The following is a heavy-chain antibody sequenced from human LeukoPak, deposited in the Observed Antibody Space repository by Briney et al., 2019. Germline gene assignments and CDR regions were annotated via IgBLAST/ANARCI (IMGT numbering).Heavy chain of an antibody. CDR3: ARGSHCTNGVCYIFDY. CDR2: ISRSRSYI. Sequence: PGGSLTLAWPASGFTFSSYSMNWVRQAAGKVLEWVASISRSRSYIYYAASVKGRFTISRDNAKNSLYLQMTSLRAEDTAVYYCARGSHCTNGVCYIFDYGGQGTLVTIYS. CDR1: GFTFSSYS. J-gene: IGHJ4*02. V-gene: IGHV3-21*01. D-gene: IGHD2-8*01.